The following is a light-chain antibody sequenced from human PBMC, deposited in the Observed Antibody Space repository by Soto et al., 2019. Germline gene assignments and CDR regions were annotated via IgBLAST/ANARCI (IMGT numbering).Light chain of an antibody. CDR2: SAS. J-gene: IGKJ5*01. CDR3: QQRFSTPT. Sequence: DSVMPQSPDSLAVSLCERATINGKCMHRCIYSLNHMNDLAWYRQKPGKAPERRIYSASNLQSGVQSRLSGSGSGTDFTLTISSLKPADFATFYCQQRFSTPTFGQGTRLEIK. V-gene: IGKV4-1*01. CDR1: HRCIYSLNHMND.